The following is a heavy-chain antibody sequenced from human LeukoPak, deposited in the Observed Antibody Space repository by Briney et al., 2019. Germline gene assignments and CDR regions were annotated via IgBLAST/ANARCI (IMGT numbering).Heavy chain of an antibody. J-gene: IGHJ5*02. CDR3: ARDWDNWFDP. CDR2: INHSGST. V-gene: IGHV4-34*01. D-gene: IGHD3-16*01. CDR1: GGSFRGYY. Sequence: SETLSLTCAVYGGSFRGYYWSWIRQPPGKGLEWIGEINHSGSTNYNPSLKSRVTISVDTSKNQFSLKLSSVTAADTAVYYCARDWDNWFDPWGQGTLVTVSS.